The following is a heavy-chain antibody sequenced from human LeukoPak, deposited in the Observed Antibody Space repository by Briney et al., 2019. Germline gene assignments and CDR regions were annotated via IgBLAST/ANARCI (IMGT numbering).Heavy chain of an antibody. CDR2: IYYSGST. J-gene: IGHJ6*03. CDR3: ARGESGWAYYYYYYMDV. Sequence: PSETLSLTCTVSGGSISSYYRSWIRQPPGKGLEWIGYIYYSGSTNYNPSLKSRVTISVDTSKNQFSLKLSSVTAADTAVYYCARGESGWAYYYYYYMDVWGKGTTVTVSS. CDR1: GGSISSYY. V-gene: IGHV4-59*01. D-gene: IGHD6-19*01.